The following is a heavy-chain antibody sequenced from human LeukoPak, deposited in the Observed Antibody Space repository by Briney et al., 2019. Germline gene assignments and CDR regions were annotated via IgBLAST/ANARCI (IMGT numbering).Heavy chain of an antibody. CDR3: ASSREATSNWFVY. CDR2: IYSGGNT. Sequence: PGGSLRLSCAASGFTVSSGYMTWVRQAPGKGLEWVSIIYSGGNTYYADSVQGRFTISRDNSKNTLYLQMNSLRAEDTAVYHCASSREATSNWFVYWGQGTLVTVSS. V-gene: IGHV3-66*01. D-gene: IGHD2-2*01. J-gene: IGHJ5*01. CDR1: GFTVSSGY.